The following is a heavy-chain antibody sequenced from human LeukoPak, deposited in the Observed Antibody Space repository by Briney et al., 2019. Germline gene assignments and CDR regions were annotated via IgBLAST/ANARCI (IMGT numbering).Heavy chain of an antibody. CDR1: GGSISSYY. CDR2: IYYSGST. D-gene: IGHD3-10*01. Sequence: PSETLSLTCTVSGGSISSYYWSWIRQPPGKGLEWIGYIYYSGSTNYNPSLKSRVTISVDTSKNQFSLKLSSVTAADTAVYYCARTPRIGEHDAFDIWGQGTMVTVSS. J-gene: IGHJ3*02. CDR3: ARTPRIGEHDAFDI. V-gene: IGHV4-59*01.